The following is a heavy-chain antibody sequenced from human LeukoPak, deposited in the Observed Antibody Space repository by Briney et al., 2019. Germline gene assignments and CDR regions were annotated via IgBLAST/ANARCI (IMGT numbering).Heavy chain of an antibody. V-gene: IGHV4-34*01. CDR2: VNHSGST. CDR1: GGPFSGYY. Sequence: PSETLSLTCAVFGGPFSGYYWSWVRQPPGKGLEWIGEVNHSGSTKYNPYLKGPVTISVDTSRNQFSLKVSSVTAADTAVFYCARGASSSWSFDLWGRGTLVTVSS. CDR3: ARGASSSWSFDL. D-gene: IGHD6-6*01. J-gene: IGHJ2*01.